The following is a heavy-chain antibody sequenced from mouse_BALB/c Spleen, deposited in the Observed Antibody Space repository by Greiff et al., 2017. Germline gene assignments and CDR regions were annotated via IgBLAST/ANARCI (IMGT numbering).Heavy chain of an antibody. V-gene: IGHV6-6*02. D-gene: IGHD2-4*01. CDR1: GFTFSNYW. CDR2: IRLKSNNYAT. Sequence: EVMLVESGGGLVQPGGSMKLSCVASGFTFSNYWMNWVRQSPEKGLEWVAEIRLKSNNYATHYAESVKGRFTISRDDSKSSVYLQMNNLRAEDTGIDYCTSDLPTMITTRAMDYWGQGTSVTVSS. CDR3: TSDLPTMITTRAMDY. J-gene: IGHJ4*01.